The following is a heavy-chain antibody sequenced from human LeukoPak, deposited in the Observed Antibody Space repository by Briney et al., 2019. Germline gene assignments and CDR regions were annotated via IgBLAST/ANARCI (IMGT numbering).Heavy chain of an antibody. CDR3: ARRSGIAVAGAFDY. D-gene: IGHD6-19*01. CDR1: GGSISSSSYY. V-gene: IGHV4-39*07. CDR2: IYYSGST. Sequence: PSETLSLTCTVSGGSISSSSYYWGWIRQPPGKGLEWIGSIYYSGSTYYNPSLKSRVTISVDTSKNQFSVKLSSVTAADTAVYYCARRSGIAVAGAFDYWGQGTLVTVSS. J-gene: IGHJ4*02.